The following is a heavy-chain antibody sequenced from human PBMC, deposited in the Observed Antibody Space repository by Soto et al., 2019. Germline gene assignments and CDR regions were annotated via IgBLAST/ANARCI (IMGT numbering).Heavy chain of an antibody. V-gene: IGHV1-69*13. D-gene: IGHD5-12*01. Sequence: SVKVSCKASGGTFSSYAISWVRQAPGQGLEWMGGIIPIFGTANYAQKFQGRVTITADESTSTAYMELSSLRSEDTAVYYCARARYSGYDYVDYYYGMDVWGQGTTVTVSS. CDR3: ARARYSGYDYVDYYYGMDV. CDR1: GGTFSSYA. J-gene: IGHJ6*02. CDR2: IIPIFGTA.